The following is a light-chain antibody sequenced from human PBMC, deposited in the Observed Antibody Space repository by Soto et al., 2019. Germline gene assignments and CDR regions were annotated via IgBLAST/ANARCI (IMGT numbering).Light chain of an antibody. CDR2: WAS. Sequence: DIVMTQSPDSLAVSLGERATINCKSSQSVLYSSNNKSYLAWYQQKPGQPPKLLIYWASTRESGVPDRFSGSGSGTEFTLTVNSLQDEDVAVYCCQQFFSTPLTFGGGTKVEIK. V-gene: IGKV4-1*01. CDR1: QSVLYSSNNKSY. CDR3: QQFFSTPLT. J-gene: IGKJ4*01.